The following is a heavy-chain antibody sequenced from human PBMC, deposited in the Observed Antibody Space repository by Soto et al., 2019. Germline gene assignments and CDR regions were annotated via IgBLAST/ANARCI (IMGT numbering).Heavy chain of an antibody. J-gene: IGHJ4*02. D-gene: IGHD2-2*01. CDR2: IKQDGTEK. CDR3: AKSISAITGDS. CDR1: GFTFSNYW. V-gene: IGHV3-7*05. Sequence: GGSLRLSCEASGFTFSNYWMSWVRQGPGKGPEWVANIKQDGTEKYYVDSVKGRFTISRDNAKNSLYLQMTSLRAEDTAVYHCAKSISAITGDSWGQGTLVTVSS.